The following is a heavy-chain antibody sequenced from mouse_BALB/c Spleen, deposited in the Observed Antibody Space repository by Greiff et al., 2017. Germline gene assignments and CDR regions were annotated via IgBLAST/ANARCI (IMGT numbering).Heavy chain of an antibody. CDR3: ARWSYVSYAMDY. D-gene: IGHD1-1*01. CDR1: GYSITSGYS. Sequence: EVKPVESGPDLVKPSQSLSLTCTVTGYSITSGYSWLWIRQFPGNKLEWMGYIHYSGSTNYNPSLKSRISITRDTSKNQFFLQLNSVTTEDTATYYCARWSYVSYAMDYWGQGTSVTVSS. CDR2: IHYSGST. V-gene: IGHV3-1*02. J-gene: IGHJ4*01.